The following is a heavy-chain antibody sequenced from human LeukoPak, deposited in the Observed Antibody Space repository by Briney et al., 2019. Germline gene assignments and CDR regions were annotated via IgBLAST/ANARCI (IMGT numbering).Heavy chain of an antibody. CDR3: ARVGDSSGFYFDY. D-gene: IGHD3-22*01. J-gene: IGHJ4*02. CDR2: INPIFGTE. V-gene: IGHV1-69*13. CDR1: GGTFSSYA. Sequence: SVTLSCKASGGTFSSYAISWVRQAPGQGLEWMGGINPIFGTENYAQKFQGRVTITADESTSTAYMELSSLRSEDTAVYYCARVGDSSGFYFDYWGQGTLVTVSS.